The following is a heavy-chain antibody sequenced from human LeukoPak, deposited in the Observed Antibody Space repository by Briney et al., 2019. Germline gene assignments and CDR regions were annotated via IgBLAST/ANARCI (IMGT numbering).Heavy chain of an antibody. CDR2: IYTSGST. D-gene: IGHD3-9*01. J-gene: IGHJ4*02. CDR1: GGSISSGSYY. V-gene: IGHV4-61*02. CDR3: ATCRVDILTGYYTYDY. Sequence: PSQTLSLTCTVSGGSISSGSYYWSWIRQPAGKGLEWIGRIYTSGSTNYNPSLKSRVTISVDTSKNQFSLKLSSVTAADTAVYYCATCRVDILTGYYTYDYWGQGTLVTVSS.